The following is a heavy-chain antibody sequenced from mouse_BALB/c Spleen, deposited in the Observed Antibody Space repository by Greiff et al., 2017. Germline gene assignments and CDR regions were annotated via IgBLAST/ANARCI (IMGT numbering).Heavy chain of an antibody. D-gene: IGHD3-3*01. Sequence: VQLQQSGAELVRPGTSVKVSCKASGYAFTNYLIEWVKQRPGQGLEWIGVINPGSGGTNYNEKFKGKATLTADKSSSTAYMQLSSLTSDDSAVYFCARGAGSYAMDYWGQGTSVTVSS. CDR3: ARGAGSYAMDY. V-gene: IGHV1-54*01. J-gene: IGHJ4*01. CDR2: INPGSGGT. CDR1: GYAFTNYL.